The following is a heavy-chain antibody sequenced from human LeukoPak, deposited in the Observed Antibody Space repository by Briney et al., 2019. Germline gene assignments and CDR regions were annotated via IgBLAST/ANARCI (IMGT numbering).Heavy chain of an antibody. CDR1: GGTFSSYA. V-gene: IGHV1-46*01. CDR3: ARDYDSSGYYGY. J-gene: IGHJ4*02. Sequence: ASVKVSCKASGGTFSSYAISWVRQAPGQGLEWMGIINPSGGSTSYAQKFQGRVTMTRDMSTSTVYMELSSLRSEDTAVYYCARDYDSSGYYGYWGQGTLVTVSS. CDR2: INPSGGST. D-gene: IGHD3-22*01.